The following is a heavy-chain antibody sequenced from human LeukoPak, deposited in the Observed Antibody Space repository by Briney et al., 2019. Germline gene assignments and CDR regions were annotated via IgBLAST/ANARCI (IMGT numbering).Heavy chain of an antibody. Sequence: GGSPRLSCAASGFTFSNYPMSWVRQAPGKGLEWVSSIGGSAGDTYYADSVKGRFTISRDNSKNTLYLQMNSLRAEDTATYYCAHLSDEDLVHYWGQGTLVTVSS. D-gene: IGHD3-10*01. CDR1: GFTFSNYP. J-gene: IGHJ4*02. V-gene: IGHV3-23*01. CDR2: IGGSAGDT. CDR3: AHLSDEDLVHY.